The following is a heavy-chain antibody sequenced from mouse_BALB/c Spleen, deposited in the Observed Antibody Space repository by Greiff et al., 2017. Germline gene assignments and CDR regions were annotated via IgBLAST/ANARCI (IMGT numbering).Heavy chain of an antibody. CDR3: ARSGTARAPYFDY. V-gene: IGHV1-54*01. CDR2: INPGSGGT. J-gene: IGHJ2*01. CDR1: GYAFTNYL. D-gene: IGHD3-2*01. Sequence: QVHVKQSGAELVRPGTSVKVSCKASGYAFTNYLIEWVKQRPGQGLEWIGVINPGSGGTNYNEKFKGKATLTADKSSSTAYMQLSSLTSDDSAVYFCARSGTARAPYFDYWGQGTTLTVSS.